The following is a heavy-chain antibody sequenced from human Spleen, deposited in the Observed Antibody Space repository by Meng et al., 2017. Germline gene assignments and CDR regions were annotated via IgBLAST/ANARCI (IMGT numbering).Heavy chain of an antibody. J-gene: IGHJ4*02. V-gene: IGHV3-23*01. Sequence: GESLKISCAASGFTFSSYAMSWVRQAPGKGLEWVSAISGSGGSTYYADSVKGRFTISRDNSKNTLYLQMNSLRAEDTAVYYCAKPKERRYGDYVLDYFDYWGQGTLVTVSS. D-gene: IGHD4-17*01. CDR3: AKPKERRYGDYVLDYFDY. CDR2: ISGSGGST. CDR1: GFTFSSYA.